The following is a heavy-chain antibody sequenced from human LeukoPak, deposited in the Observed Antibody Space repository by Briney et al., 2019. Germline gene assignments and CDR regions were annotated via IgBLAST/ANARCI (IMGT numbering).Heavy chain of an antibody. Sequence: GGSLRLSCAASGFTFRAYIMHWVRQAPGKGLEWVAVITSDGTNEYYADAVEGRFTISRDNSKTTLYLHVNSLRVEDTAVYYCARSNGWYLDYWGQGTLVTVSS. V-gene: IGHV3-30-3*01. J-gene: IGHJ4*02. CDR2: ITSDGTNE. CDR3: ARSNGWYLDY. D-gene: IGHD6-19*01. CDR1: GFTFRAYI.